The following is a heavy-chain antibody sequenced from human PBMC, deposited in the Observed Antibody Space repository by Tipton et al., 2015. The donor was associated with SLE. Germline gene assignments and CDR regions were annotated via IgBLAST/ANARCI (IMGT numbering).Heavy chain of an antibody. CDR2: IKSKTDGGTT. CDR1: GFTFSSYA. V-gene: IGHV3-15*01. CDR3: TTGTPAAFDI. Sequence: GSLRLSCAASGFTFSSYAMSWVRQAPGKGLEWVGRIKSKTDGGTTDYAAPVKGRFTISRDDSKNTLYLQMNSLKTEDTAVYYCTTGTPAAFDIWGQGTMVTVSS. J-gene: IGHJ3*02. D-gene: IGHD1-1*01.